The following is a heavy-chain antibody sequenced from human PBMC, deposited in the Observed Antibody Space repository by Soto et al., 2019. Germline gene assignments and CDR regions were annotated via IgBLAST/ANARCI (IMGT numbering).Heavy chain of an antibody. D-gene: IGHD2-15*01. Sequence: ASVKVSCKASGYTFTGYYIHWVRQAPGQGLEWMGWINPNSGGTKYPQKFRGRVTMTRDTSISTVYMSLTGLKSDDTAVYFCARDLEKGGGSEGFDYWGQGTLVTVSS. CDR2: INPNSGGT. J-gene: IGHJ4*02. V-gene: IGHV1-2*02. CDR3: ARDLEKGGGSEGFDY. CDR1: GYTFTGYY.